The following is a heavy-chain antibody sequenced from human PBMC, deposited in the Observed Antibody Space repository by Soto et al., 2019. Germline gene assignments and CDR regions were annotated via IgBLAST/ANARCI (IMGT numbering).Heavy chain of an antibody. J-gene: IGHJ4*02. Sequence: SETLSLTCAVSGGSISSGDLWSWVRQPPGERLEWIGEIFHDGTTNYNPSLKSRVTISVDKSKNQFSLKLSSVTAADTAVYYCARVYGDYDYYFDYWGQGTLVTVSS. CDR2: IFHDGTT. D-gene: IGHD4-17*01. CDR3: ARVYGDYDYYFDY. CDR1: GGSISSGDL. V-gene: IGHV4-4*02.